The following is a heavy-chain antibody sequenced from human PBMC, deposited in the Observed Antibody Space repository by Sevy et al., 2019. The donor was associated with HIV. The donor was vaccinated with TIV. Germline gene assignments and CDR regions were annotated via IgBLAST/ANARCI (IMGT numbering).Heavy chain of an antibody. Sequence: GGSLRLSCAASGFTFNSYGMNWVRQAPGKGLEWVAIISYDGSNVYYTDSVKGRFTISRDNSNNTLYLQMNSLRAEDTAVYYCAKEGWLQFVGGVGYFDFWGQGTLVTVSS. D-gene: IGHD5-12*01. CDR2: ISYDGSNV. CDR3: AKEGWLQFVGGVGYFDF. V-gene: IGHV3-30*18. J-gene: IGHJ4*02. CDR1: GFTFNSYG.